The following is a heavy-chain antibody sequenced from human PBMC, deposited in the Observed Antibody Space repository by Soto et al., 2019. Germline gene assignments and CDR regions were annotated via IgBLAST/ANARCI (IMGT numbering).Heavy chain of an antibody. CDR3: ARGGPFTVTTEGLDY. CDR2: INAGNGNT. CDR1: GYTFPSYA. J-gene: IGHJ4*02. Sequence: ASVKVSCKASGYTFPSYAMHWVRQAPGQRLEWMGWINAGNGNTKYSQKFQGRVTITRDTSASTAYMELSSLRSEDTAVYYCARGGPFTVTTEGLDYWGQGPLVTVSS. V-gene: IGHV1-3*01. D-gene: IGHD4-17*01.